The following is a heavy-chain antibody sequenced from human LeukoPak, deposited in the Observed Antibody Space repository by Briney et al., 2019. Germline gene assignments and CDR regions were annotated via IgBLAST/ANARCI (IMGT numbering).Heavy chain of an antibody. V-gene: IGHV3-30-3*01. Sequence: PGGSLRLSCAASGFTFSSYAMHWVRQAPGKGLEWVAVISYDGSNKYYADSVKGRFTISRDNSKSTLYLQMNSLRVDDTAVYYCARDPQRREFDYWGQGTLVTVSS. CDR2: ISYDGSNK. J-gene: IGHJ4*02. CDR3: ARDPQRREFDY. D-gene: IGHD1-26*01. CDR1: GFTFSSYA.